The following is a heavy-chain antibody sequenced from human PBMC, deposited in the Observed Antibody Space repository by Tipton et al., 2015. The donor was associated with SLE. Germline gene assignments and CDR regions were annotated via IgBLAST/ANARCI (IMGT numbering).Heavy chain of an antibody. V-gene: IGHV3-23*01. Sequence: SLRLSCAASGFTFSSYAMSWVRQAPGKGLEWVSAISGSGGSTYYADSVKSRFTISRDNSKNTLDLQMTSLRAEDTAVYYCAKDVIAAAGTWYFDYWGQGTLVTVSS. CDR3: AKDVIAAAGTWYFDY. J-gene: IGHJ4*02. D-gene: IGHD6-13*01. CDR2: ISGSGGST. CDR1: GFTFSSYA.